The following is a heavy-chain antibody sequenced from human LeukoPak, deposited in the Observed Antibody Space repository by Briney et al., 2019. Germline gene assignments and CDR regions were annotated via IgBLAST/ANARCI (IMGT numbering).Heavy chain of an antibody. J-gene: IGHJ4*02. CDR2: IYYSGST. CDR3: ARDFVSWGGDCSHFDY. CDR1: GDSISSYY. V-gene: IGHV4-59*01. D-gene: IGHD2-21*01. Sequence: KPSETLSLTCTVSGDSISSYYWSWIRQPPGKGLEWIGYIYYSGSTNYNPSLKSRVTISVDTSKNQFSLELSSVTAADTAVYYCARDFVSWGGDCSHFDYWGQGTLVTVSS.